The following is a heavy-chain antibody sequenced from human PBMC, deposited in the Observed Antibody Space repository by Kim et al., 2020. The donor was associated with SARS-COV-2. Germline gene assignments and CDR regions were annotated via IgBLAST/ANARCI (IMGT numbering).Heavy chain of an antibody. Sequence: GESLKISCKASGYSFSIYWIGWVRQMPGKGLEWMGIIQPGDSDTRYNPSSQGQVTISVDKSISTAYLQWSSLRASDTAIYYCSRAPYSSGRKIYYHYYGM. CDR2: IQPGDSDT. CDR3: SRAPYSSGRKIYYHYYGM. CDR1: GYSFSIYW. J-gene: IGHJ6*01. V-gene: IGHV5-51*01. D-gene: IGHD6-19*01.